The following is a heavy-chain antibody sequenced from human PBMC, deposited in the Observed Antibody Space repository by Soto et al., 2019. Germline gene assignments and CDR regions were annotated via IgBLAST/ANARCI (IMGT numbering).Heavy chain of an antibody. J-gene: IGHJ3*02. Sequence: GGSLRLSCAASGFTFSDYYMSWIRQAPGKGLEWVSYISSSSSYTNYADSVKGRFTISRGNAKNSLYLQMNSLRAEDTAVYYCARGYFGTMYAFDIWGQGTMVTVSS. D-gene: IGHD3-10*02. CDR1: GFTFSDYY. CDR3: ARGYFGTMYAFDI. V-gene: IGHV3-11*05. CDR2: ISSSSSYT.